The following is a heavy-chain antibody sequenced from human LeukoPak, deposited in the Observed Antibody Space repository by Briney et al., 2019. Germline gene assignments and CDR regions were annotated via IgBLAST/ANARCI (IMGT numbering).Heavy chain of an antibody. CDR1: GSTFSSYA. CDR2: ISGSGGDT. J-gene: IGHJ4*02. V-gene: IGHV3-23*01. D-gene: IGHD1-26*01. CDR3: AKDIGVGATSGYFDY. Sequence: GRSLRLSCAASGSTFSSYAMSWVRQAPGKGLEGVSSISGSGGDTYYADSVKGRFTISRDNSKNTLYLQMNSLRAEDTAVYYCAKDIGVGATSGYFDYWGQGTLVTVSS.